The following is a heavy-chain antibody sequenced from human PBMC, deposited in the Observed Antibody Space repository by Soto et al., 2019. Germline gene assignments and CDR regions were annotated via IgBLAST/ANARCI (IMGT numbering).Heavy chain of an antibody. CDR3: ARGGRGIQLFLTFDH. D-gene: IGHD5-18*01. CDR1: GYSFITYV. V-gene: IGHV1-3*01. J-gene: IGHJ4*02. Sequence: GASVKVSCKASGYSFITYVIHWVRQAPGQRLEWMGWINAGNGNTKFSQKFQDRVTITRDTSASTVNMELSSLGSEDTAVYYCARGGRGIQLFLTFDHWGPGTLVTVSS. CDR2: INAGNGNT.